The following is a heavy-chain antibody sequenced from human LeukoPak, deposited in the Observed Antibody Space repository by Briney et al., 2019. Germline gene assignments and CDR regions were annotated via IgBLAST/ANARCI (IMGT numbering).Heavy chain of an antibody. CDR3: ARDDFWSGYPDV. V-gene: IGHV4-34*01. CDR2: INHSGST. Sequence: KPSETLSLTCAVYGGSFSGYYWSWIRQPPGKGLEWIGEINHSGSTNYNPSLKRRVTISVDTSKNQFSLKLSSVTAADTAVYYCARDDFWSGYPDVWGKGTTVTVSS. J-gene: IGHJ6*04. CDR1: GGSFSGYY. D-gene: IGHD3-3*01.